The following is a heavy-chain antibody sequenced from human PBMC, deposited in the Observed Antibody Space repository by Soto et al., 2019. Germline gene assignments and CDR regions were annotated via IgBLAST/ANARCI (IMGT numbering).Heavy chain of an antibody. CDR2: IIPLLGIT. V-gene: IGHV1-69*13. Sequence: ASVKVSCQASEGIFSVYAINWVRQAPGQGLEWMGGIIPLLGITDYGQKFQGRITIAADESTGTAYMDLRGLRSEDTAVYYCARDPRSITGTTSSEDFQHWGQGTLVTVSS. J-gene: IGHJ1*01. CDR1: EGIFSVYA. CDR3: ARDPRSITGTTSSEDFQH. D-gene: IGHD1-20*01.